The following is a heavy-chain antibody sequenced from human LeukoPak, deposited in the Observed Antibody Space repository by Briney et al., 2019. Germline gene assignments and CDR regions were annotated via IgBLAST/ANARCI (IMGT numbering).Heavy chain of an antibody. CDR3: ARGGSYLDY. Sequence: SQTLSLTCSVSGDSISSGSYYWSWIRQPAGKGLEWVGRIYTSGSTNYNPSLKSRVTISVDTSKNQFSLMLSSVTAADTAVYYCARGGSYLDYWGQGTLVTVSS. V-gene: IGHV4-61*02. CDR1: GDSISSGSYY. CDR2: IYTSGST. D-gene: IGHD1-26*01. J-gene: IGHJ4*02.